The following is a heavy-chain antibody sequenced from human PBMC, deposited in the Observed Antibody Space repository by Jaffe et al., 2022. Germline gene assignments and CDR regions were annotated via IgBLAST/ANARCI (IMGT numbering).Heavy chain of an antibody. D-gene: IGHD3-10*01. Sequence: EVQLVESGGGLVQPGRSLRLSCTASGFTFGDYAMSWVRQAPGKGLEWVGFIRSKAYGGTTEYAASVKGRFTISRDDSKSIAYLQMNSLKTEDTAVYYCTRAGGSGSYSRDYWGQGTLVTVSS. CDR1: GFTFGDYA. V-gene: IGHV3-49*04. CDR3: TRAGGSGSYSRDY. CDR2: IRSKAYGGTT. J-gene: IGHJ4*02.